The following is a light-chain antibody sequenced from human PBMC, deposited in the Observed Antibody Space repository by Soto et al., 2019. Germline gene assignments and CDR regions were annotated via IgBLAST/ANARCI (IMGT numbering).Light chain of an antibody. CDR3: QVWNGPNDLIV. Sequence: SYELTQPPSVSVAPGQTATITCGGNNIGIKSVHWYQQRPGQAPMLVVYDERDRPSGIPERFSGSNSGNAATLTISGVGAGDEAVYYCQVWNGPNDLIVFGGGTKLTV. V-gene: IGLV3-21*02. J-gene: IGLJ3*02. CDR2: DER. CDR1: NIGIKS.